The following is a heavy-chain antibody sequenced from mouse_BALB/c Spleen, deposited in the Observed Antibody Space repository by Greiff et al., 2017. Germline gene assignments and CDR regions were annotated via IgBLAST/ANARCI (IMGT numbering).Heavy chain of an antibody. CDR3: ARITTVVGSFDY. J-gene: IGHJ2*01. D-gene: IGHD1-1*01. Sequence: EVKVEESGPGLVKPSQSLSLTCTVTGYSITSDYAWNWIRQFPGNKLEWMGYISYSGSTSYNPSLKSRFSITRDTSKNQFFLQLNSVTTEDTATYYCARITTVVGSFDYWGQGTTLTVSS. CDR1: GYSITSDYA. CDR2: ISYSGST. V-gene: IGHV3-2*02.